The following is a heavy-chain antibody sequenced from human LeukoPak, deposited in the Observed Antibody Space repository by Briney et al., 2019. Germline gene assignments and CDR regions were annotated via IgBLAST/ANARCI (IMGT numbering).Heavy chain of an antibody. CDR2: ISGSGGST. D-gene: IGHD3-16*01. V-gene: IGHV3-23*01. CDR3: ARGASLAYYVDV. Sequence: GGSLRLSCAASGFTFSDYYMSWVRQAPGKGLEWVSAISGSGGSTYYADSVNGRFTISRDNAKNMVYLQMNSLRAEDTAVYYCARGASLAYYVDVWGKGTTVTVSS. J-gene: IGHJ6*04. CDR1: GFTFSDYY.